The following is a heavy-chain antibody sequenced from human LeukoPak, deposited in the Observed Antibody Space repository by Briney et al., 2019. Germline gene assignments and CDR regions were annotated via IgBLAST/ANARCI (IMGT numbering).Heavy chain of an antibody. V-gene: IGHV4-39*01. CDR2: IDYSGST. CDR3: ATETRTYYYGSGSHPETNWFDP. CDR1: GGSISNTRYY. Sequence: SETLSLTCTVSGGSISNTRYYWAWIRQPPGKGLEWIGSIDYSGSTYYNPSLKSRVTMSVDTSKNQMSLKLKTVTAADSAVYFCATETRTYYYGSGSHPETNWFDPWGQGTLVTVSS. J-gene: IGHJ5*02. D-gene: IGHD3-10*01.